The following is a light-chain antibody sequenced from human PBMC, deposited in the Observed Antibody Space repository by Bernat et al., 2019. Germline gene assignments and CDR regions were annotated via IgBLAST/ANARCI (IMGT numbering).Light chain of an antibody. CDR1: QSSSIN. Sequence: ETVMTQSPATLSVSPGERVTLSCRASQSSSINCAWYQQQPGQAPRLLIFYASNRATGIPARFSGSWSGTVFTLTISSLLSEDFAVYYCHQYYTWPLSFSGRTRVGIK. V-gene: IGKV3-15*01. CDR2: YAS. CDR3: HQYYTWPLS. J-gene: IGKJ4*01.